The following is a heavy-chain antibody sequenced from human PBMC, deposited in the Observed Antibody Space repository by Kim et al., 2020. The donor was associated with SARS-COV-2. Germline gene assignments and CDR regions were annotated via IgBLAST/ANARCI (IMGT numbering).Heavy chain of an antibody. V-gene: IGHV4-39*01. Sequence: SETLSLTCTVSGGSISSSSYYWGWIRQPPGKGLEWIGSIYYSGSTYYNPSLKSRVTISVDTSKNQFSLKLSSVTAADTAVYYCARLPTLFRGVINRRNGMDVWGQGTTVTVSS. CDR1: GGSISSSSYY. D-gene: IGHD3-10*01. CDR3: ARLPTLFRGVINRRNGMDV. J-gene: IGHJ6*02. CDR2: IYYSGST.